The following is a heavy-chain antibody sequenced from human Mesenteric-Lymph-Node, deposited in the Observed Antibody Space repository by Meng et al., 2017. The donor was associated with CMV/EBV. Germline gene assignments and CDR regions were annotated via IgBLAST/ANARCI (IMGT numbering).Heavy chain of an antibody. Sequence: GEPLKISCTTSGFTFGDYAMSWVRQAPGKGLEWVGFIRSKAYGGTTEFAASVKGRFTISRDDSKNIAYLQMSSLKTEDTAVYYCTRRLLAGDAFDIWGQGTMVTVSS. D-gene: IGHD1-26*01. CDR3: TRRLLAGDAFDI. V-gene: IGHV3-49*04. CDR2: IRSKAYGGTT. CDR1: GFTFGDYA. J-gene: IGHJ3*02.